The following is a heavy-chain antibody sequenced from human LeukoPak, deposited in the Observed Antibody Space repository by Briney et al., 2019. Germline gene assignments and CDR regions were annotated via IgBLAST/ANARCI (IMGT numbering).Heavy chain of an antibody. CDR2: ISSSSSTI. J-gene: IGHJ4*02. Sequence: GGSLRLSCAASGFTFSSCSMNWVRQAPGKGLEWVSYISSSSSTIYYADSVKGRFTISRDNAKNSLYLQMNSLRAEDTAVYYCARDLVVTGAAYWGQGTLVTVSA. V-gene: IGHV3-48*01. CDR3: ARDLVVTGAAY. D-gene: IGHD3-22*01. CDR1: GFTFSSCS.